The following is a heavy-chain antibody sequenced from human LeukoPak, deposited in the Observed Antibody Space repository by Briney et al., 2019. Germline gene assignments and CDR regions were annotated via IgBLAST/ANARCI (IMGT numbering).Heavy chain of an antibody. CDR1: GFTFSSYA. CDR2: ISYDGSNK. CDR3: ARGLGAYQFDY. Sequence: GGSLRLSCAASGFTFSSYAMHWVRQAPGKGLEWVAVISYDGSNKYYADSVKGRFTISRDNSKNTLYLQMNSLRAEDTAVYYCARGLGAYQFDYWGQGTLVTVSS. D-gene: IGHD2-2*01. V-gene: IGHV3-30-3*01. J-gene: IGHJ4*02.